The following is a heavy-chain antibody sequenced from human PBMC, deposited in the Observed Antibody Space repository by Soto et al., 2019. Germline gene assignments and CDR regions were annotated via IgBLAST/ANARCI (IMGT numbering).Heavy chain of an antibody. D-gene: IGHD2-2*01. Sequence: QVQLQESGPGLVKPSGTLSLTCAVSGGSISSSNWWSWVRQPPGKGLEWIGEIYHSGSTNYNPSLQSRVTLSVDKSKNQFSLKLSSVTAADTAVYYCARDRIVVVPAAMKPYYYYGMDVWGQGTTVTVSS. J-gene: IGHJ6*02. V-gene: IGHV4-4*02. CDR2: IYHSGST. CDR1: GGSISSSNW. CDR3: ARDRIVVVPAAMKPYYYYGMDV.